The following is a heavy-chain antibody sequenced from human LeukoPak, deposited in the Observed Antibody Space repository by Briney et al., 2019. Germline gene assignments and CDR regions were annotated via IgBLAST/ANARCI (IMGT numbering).Heavy chain of an antibody. D-gene: IGHD1-1*01. J-gene: IGHJ5*02. CDR3: ATAQGRSVWNDVEGWFDP. V-gene: IGHV1-24*01. Sequence: ASVKVSCKVSGYTLTELSMHWVRQAPGKRLEWMGGFDPEDGETIYAQKFQGRVTMTEDTSTDTAYMELSSLRSEDTAVYYCATAQGRSVWNDVEGWFDPWGQGTLVTVSS. CDR2: FDPEDGET. CDR1: GYTLTELS.